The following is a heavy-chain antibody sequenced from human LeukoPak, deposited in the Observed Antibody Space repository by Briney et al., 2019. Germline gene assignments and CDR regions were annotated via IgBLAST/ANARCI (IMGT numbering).Heavy chain of an antibody. V-gene: IGHV3-9*01. CDR2: ISWNSGSI. Sequence: PGGSLRLSCAASGFTFDDYAMHWVRQAPGKGLEWVSGISWNSGSIGYADSVKGRFTISRDNAKNSLYLQMNSLRAEDTALYYCAKGNIAVAGVNYFDYWGQGTLVTVSS. CDR1: GFTFDDYA. J-gene: IGHJ4*02. D-gene: IGHD6-19*01. CDR3: AKGNIAVAGVNYFDY.